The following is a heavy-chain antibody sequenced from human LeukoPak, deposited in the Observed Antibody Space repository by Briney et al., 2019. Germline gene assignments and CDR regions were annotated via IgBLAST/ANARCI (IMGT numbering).Heavy chain of an antibody. Sequence: ASVKVSCKASGYTFTSYYMHWVRQAPGQGLEWMGIINPSGGSTSYAQKFQGRVTMTTDTSTSTAYMELRSLRSDDTAVYYCARDLLYDSSGCSHWGQGTLVTVSS. J-gene: IGHJ4*02. CDR2: INPSGGST. V-gene: IGHV1-46*01. D-gene: IGHD6-19*01. CDR1: GYTFTSYY. CDR3: ARDLLYDSSGCSH.